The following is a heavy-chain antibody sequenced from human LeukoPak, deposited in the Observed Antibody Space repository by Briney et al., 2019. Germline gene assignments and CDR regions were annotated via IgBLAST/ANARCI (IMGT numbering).Heavy chain of an antibody. CDR2: IYSGGST. J-gene: IGHJ6*02. CDR3: ARDGSSSGWYADYYYGMDV. V-gene: IGHV3-66*01. D-gene: IGHD6-19*01. CDR1: GFTVSSNY. Sequence: GGSLRLSCAASGFTVSSNYMSWVCQAPGKGLEWVSVIYSGGSTYYADSVKGRFTISRDNSKNTLYLQMNSLRAEDTAVYYCARDGSSSGWYADYYYGMDVWGQGTTVTVSS.